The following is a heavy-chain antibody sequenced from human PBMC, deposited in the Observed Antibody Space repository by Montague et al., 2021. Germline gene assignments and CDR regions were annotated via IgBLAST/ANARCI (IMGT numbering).Heavy chain of an antibody. CDR3: GRDYWGSIDY. Sequence: SETLSLTCSVSGGSVNGYDWSWIRQPPGKGLEWIGYMRSIGSPNYNPSFKSRLAISIDRSRNQFSLELSFVTAADTAIYFCGRDYWGSIDYWGHGILVTVSS. D-gene: IGHD7-27*01. V-gene: IGHV4-59*02. J-gene: IGHJ4*01. CDR1: GGSVNGYD. CDR2: MRSIGSP.